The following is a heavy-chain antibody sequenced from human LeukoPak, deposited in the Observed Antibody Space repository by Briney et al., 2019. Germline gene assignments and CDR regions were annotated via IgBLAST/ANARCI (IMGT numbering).Heavy chain of an antibody. CDR2: ISGSSGST. CDR1: RFTISSYA. CDR3: AKDVSAAAGQDAFDI. J-gene: IGHJ3*02. V-gene: IGHV3-23*01. Sequence: GGSLRLSCAASRFTISSYAMSWVRQAPGKGLEWVSGISGSSGSTYYADSVKGRFTVSRDNSKNMLYLQMNSLRAEDTAVYFCAKDVSAAAGQDAFDIWGQGTLVTVSS. D-gene: IGHD6-13*01.